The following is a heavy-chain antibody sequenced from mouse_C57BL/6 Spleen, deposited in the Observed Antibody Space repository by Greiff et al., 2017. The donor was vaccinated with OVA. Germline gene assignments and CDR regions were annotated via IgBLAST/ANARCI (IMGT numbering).Heavy chain of an antibody. CDR2: IYPGSGST. V-gene: IGHV1-55*01. CDR3: ARGGMVTPYFDY. Sequence: QVQLQQPGAELVKPGASVKMSCKASGYTFTSYWITWVKQRPGQGLEWIGDIYPGSGSTNYNEKFKSKATMTVDKYSSKAYMKLSSQTSEDSAGYNCARGGMVTPYFDYWGQGTTLTVSS. J-gene: IGHJ2*01. CDR1: GYTFTSYW. D-gene: IGHD2-3*01.